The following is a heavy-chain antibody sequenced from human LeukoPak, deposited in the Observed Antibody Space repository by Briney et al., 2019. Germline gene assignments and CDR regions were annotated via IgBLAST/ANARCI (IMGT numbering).Heavy chain of an antibody. J-gene: IGHJ4*02. D-gene: IGHD3-9*01. CDR1: GVSISSYY. Sequence: PSETLSLTCTVSGVSISSYYWSWVRQPAGKGLEWIGRISSSGSTDYNPSLKSRVTMSVDTSKNQFSLKLSSVTAADTAVYYCARRDITYYDILTGYWVYWGQGTLVTVSS. CDR2: ISSSGST. CDR3: ARRDITYYDILTGYWVY. V-gene: IGHV4-4*07.